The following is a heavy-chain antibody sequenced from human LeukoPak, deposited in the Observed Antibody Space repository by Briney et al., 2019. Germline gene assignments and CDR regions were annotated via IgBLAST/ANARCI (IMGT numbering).Heavy chain of an antibody. V-gene: IGHV1-2*02. CDR1: GYTFTGYY. Sequence: ASVQVSCKASGYTFTGYYMHWVRQAPGQGLEWVGRINPNSGGTNYAQKFQGRVTMTRDTSISTAYMELSRLRSDDTAVYYCASGPGSYYPSVDYWGQGTLVTVSS. J-gene: IGHJ4*02. CDR2: INPNSGGT. CDR3: ASGPGSYYPSVDY. D-gene: IGHD3-10*01.